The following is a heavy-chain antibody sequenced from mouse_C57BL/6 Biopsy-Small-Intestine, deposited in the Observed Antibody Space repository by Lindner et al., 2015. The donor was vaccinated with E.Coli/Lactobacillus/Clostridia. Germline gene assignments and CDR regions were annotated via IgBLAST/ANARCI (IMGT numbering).Heavy chain of an antibody. CDR2: INPNSGGT. Sequence: VQLQESGPELVKPGASVKMSCKASGYTFTDYNIHWVRQSHGKSLEWIGHINPNSGGTGYNQKFKGKATLTVNKSSSTAYMELRSLTSEDSAVYYCARWGYGSSYDFDYWGQGTTLTVSS. CDR1: GYTFTDYN. V-gene: IGHV1-22*01. D-gene: IGHD1-1*01. J-gene: IGHJ2*01. CDR3: ARWGYGSSYDFDY.